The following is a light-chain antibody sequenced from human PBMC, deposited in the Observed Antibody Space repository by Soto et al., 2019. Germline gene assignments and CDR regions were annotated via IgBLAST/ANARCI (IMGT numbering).Light chain of an antibody. CDR2: GAS. J-gene: IGKJ3*01. Sequence: EIVLTQSPGTLSLSPGERATLSCRTSQSVSSNYLAWYQQKPGQAPRLLIYGASNRATGIPDRFSGSGSGTDFTLTISSLEPEDFAVYYCQQRSNWPLTFDPGTKVDIK. V-gene: IGKV3D-20*02. CDR3: QQRSNWPLT. CDR1: QSVSSNY.